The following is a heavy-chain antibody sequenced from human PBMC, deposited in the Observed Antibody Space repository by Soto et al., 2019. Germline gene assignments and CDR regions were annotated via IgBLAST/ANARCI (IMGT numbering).Heavy chain of an antibody. V-gene: IGHV3-33*08. CDR3: ARDADTTGHYSHFDL. CDR1: GFTFSYYG. D-gene: IGHD3-9*01. CDR2: MHTGGNEK. J-gene: IGHJ4*02. Sequence: QVQLVESGGGVVQPGGSVRLSCAASGFTFSYYGFHWVRQAPGKGLEWVAVMHTGGNEKYYVDSVKGRFTVSRDDSRNMVYLEMSGLRAEHTAEYFCARDADTTGHYSHFDLWGRGALVAVS.